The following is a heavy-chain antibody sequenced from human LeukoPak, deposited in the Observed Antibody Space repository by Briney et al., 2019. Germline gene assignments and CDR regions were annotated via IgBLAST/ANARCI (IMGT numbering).Heavy chain of an antibody. CDR1: GGSFSGYY. CDR2: INHSGST. V-gene: IGHV4-34*01. J-gene: IGHJ4*02. CDR3: ARTTKYDYVWGSYRHDY. Sequence: SETLSLTCAVYGGSFSGYYWSWIRQPPGKGLEWIGEINHSGSTNYNPSLKSRVTISVDTSKNQFSLKLRSVTAADTAVYYCARTTKYDYVWGSYRHDYWGQGTLVTVSS. D-gene: IGHD3-16*02.